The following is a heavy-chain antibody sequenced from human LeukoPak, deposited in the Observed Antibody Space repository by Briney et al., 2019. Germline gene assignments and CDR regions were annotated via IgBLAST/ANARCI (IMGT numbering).Heavy chain of an antibody. CDR2: MYTSGST. Sequence: SETLSLTCTVSGASISTYYWSWIRQPAGKGLEWIGRMYTSGSTNYNPSLKSRVTTSVDTSKNQLSLKLSSVTAADTAVYFCARDNGGDYWYSDIWGRGTLVTVSS. J-gene: IGHJ2*01. V-gene: IGHV4-4*07. CDR3: ARDNGGDYWYSDI. CDR1: GASISTYY. D-gene: IGHD2-21*01.